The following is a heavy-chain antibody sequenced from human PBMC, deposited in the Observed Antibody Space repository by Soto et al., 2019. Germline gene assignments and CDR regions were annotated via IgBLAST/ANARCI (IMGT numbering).Heavy chain of an antibody. CDR3: ARSPTHFNHVWGNSTY. D-gene: IGHD3-16*01. V-gene: IGHV4-34*01. CDR2: IDHSGST. J-gene: IGHJ4*01. Sequence: SETLSLTCAVFAESFSGYSWSWVRQPPGKGLEWIGEIDHSGSTNYNPSLESRITISVDTSKNQFSLKLRLVTAADTAMYYCARSPTHFNHVWGNSTYWGQGTLVTVSS. CDR1: AESFSGYS.